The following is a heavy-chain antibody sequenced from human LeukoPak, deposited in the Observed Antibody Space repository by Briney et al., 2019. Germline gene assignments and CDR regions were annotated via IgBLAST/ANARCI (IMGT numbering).Heavy chain of an antibody. CDR1: GYTFTCYY. CDR2: INPNSGGT. CDR3: ARDSSSGYYYGVDV. V-gene: IGHV1-2*02. Sequence: KVSCKASGYTFTCYYMHWVRQAPGQGLEWMGWINPNSGGTNYAQKFQGRVTMTRDTSISTAYMELSRLRSDDTAVYYCARDSSSGYYYGVDVWGQGTTVTVSS. J-gene: IGHJ6*02. D-gene: IGHD6-6*01.